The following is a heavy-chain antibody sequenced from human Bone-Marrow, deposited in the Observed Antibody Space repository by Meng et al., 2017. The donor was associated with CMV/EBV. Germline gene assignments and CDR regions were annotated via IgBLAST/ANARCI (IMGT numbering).Heavy chain of an antibody. D-gene: IGHD3-22*01. CDR3: ANYYAASGYSK. Sequence: GGSRRPSCTATGFTFGDYALSWVGQAPGRGLEGVANIKQDGSPKNYVDSVKGRFTISRDNAKNSLYLQMNSLRDEDTAVYYCANYYAASGYSKWGQGTLVTVSS. J-gene: IGHJ4*02. CDR1: GFTFGDYA. V-gene: IGHV3-7*01. CDR2: IKQDGSPK.